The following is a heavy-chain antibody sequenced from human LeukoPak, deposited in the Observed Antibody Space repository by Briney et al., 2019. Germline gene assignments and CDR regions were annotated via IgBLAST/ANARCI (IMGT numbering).Heavy chain of an antibody. Sequence: PSETLSLTCTVSGGSISNYYWSWIRQPPGKGLEWIGYIYYSGSTNYNPSLKSRVTISVDTSKNQFSLKLTSVTAADTAVYFCAGRSKSFFDSWGQGTLVTVSS. CDR1: GGSISNYY. V-gene: IGHV4-59*01. CDR2: IYYSGST. D-gene: IGHD1-14*01. J-gene: IGHJ4*02. CDR3: AGRSKSFFDS.